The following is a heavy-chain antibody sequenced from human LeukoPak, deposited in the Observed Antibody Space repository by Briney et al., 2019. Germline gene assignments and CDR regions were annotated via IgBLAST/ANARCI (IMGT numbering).Heavy chain of an antibody. J-gene: IGHJ4*02. Sequence: GGSLRLSCAASGFTSSNYAMNWVRQAPGKGLEWVSAISGSGADTYYADSVKGRFAISRDNAKNSLYLQMNSLRDEDTAIYYCAREMGYWGQGTLVTVSS. CDR3: AREMGY. D-gene: IGHD5-24*01. CDR1: GFTSSNYA. V-gene: IGHV3-23*01. CDR2: ISGSGADT.